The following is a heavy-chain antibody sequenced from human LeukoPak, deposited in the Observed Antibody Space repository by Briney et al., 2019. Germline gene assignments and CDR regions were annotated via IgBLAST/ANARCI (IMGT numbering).Heavy chain of an antibody. CDR3: ARRGADYGDYEDY. CDR2: IYPADSDT. D-gene: IGHD4-17*01. Sequence: GESLKISCEGSGGSFTKFWIGWVRQVPGKGLELMGIIYPADSDTRYSPSFQGQVTISADKSISTAYLQWSSLKASDTAMYYCARRGADYGDYEDYWGQGTPVTVSS. J-gene: IGHJ4*02. V-gene: IGHV5-51*01. CDR1: GGSFTKFW.